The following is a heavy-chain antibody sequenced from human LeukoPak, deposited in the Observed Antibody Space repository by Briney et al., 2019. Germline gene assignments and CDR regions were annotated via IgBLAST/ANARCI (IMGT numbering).Heavy chain of an antibody. D-gene: IGHD2-2*01. CDR3: ARVRSEIGYCSSTSCSNWFDP. J-gene: IGHJ5*02. CDR2: IIPIFGTA. CDR1: GGTFSSYA. Sequence: ASVKVSCKASGGTFSSYAISWVRQAPGQGLEWMGGIIPIFGTANYAQKFQGRVTITTDESTSTAYMELSSLRSEDTAVYYCARVRSEIGYCSSTSCSNWFDPWGQGTLVTVSS. V-gene: IGHV1-69*05.